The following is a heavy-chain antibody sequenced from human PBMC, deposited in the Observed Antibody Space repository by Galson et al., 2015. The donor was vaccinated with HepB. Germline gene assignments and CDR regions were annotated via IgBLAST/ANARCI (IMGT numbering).Heavy chain of an antibody. Sequence: SVKVSCKASGYTFTGYCMHWVRQAPGQGLEWMGWINPNSGGTNYAQKFQGWVTMTRDTSISTAYMELSRLRSDDTAVYYCARADYEAPYYYYGMDVWGQGTTVTVSS. CDR3: ARADYEAPYYYYGMDV. D-gene: IGHD4-17*01. CDR2: INPNSGGT. V-gene: IGHV1-2*04. CDR1: GYTFTGYC. J-gene: IGHJ6*02.